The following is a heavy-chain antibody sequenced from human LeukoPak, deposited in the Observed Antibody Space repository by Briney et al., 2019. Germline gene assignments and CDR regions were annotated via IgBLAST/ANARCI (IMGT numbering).Heavy chain of an antibody. D-gene: IGHD3-22*01. J-gene: IGHJ4*02. CDR2: IYWDDDK. CDR3: AHAPEVVIDTSFDY. V-gene: IGHV2-5*02. CDR1: GFSLSTRGVG. Sequence: ESGPTLVKPTQTLTLTFTFSGFSLSTRGVGVGWIRQPPGKALEWLALIYWDDDKRYSPSLKSRLTITKDTSKNQVVLTMTNMDPVDTATYYCAHAPEVVIDTSFDYWGQGTLVTVSS.